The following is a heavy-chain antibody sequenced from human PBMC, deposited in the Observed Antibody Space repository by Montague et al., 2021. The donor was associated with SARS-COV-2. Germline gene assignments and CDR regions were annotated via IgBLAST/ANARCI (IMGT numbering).Heavy chain of an antibody. J-gene: IGHJ3*02. V-gene: IGHV4-4*07. D-gene: IGHD6-19*01. CDR3: AKVAGSHDTFDI. CDR1: GDSISTYD. Sequence: SETLSLTCSVSGDSISTYDWSWIRQPAGKGLEWIGRIYNSGLSNSNPSLKSRVTISVDTSKNQFSLKLSSVTAADTAVYYCAKVAGSHDTFDIWGRGTMVTVSS. CDR2: IYNSGLS.